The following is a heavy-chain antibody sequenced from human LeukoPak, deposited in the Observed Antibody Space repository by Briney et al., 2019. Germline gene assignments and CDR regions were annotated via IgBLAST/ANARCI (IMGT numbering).Heavy chain of an antibody. CDR3: ARHISLGVAGMRGFDY. CDR1: GGSISSYY. Sequence: SETLSLTCTVSGGSISSYYWSWIRQPPGKGLEWIGYIYYSGSTNYNPSLKSRVTISVDTSKNQFSLKLSSVTAADTAVYYCARHISLGVAGMRGFDYWGQGTLVTVSS. CDR2: IYYSGST. D-gene: IGHD6-19*01. J-gene: IGHJ4*02. V-gene: IGHV4-59*08.